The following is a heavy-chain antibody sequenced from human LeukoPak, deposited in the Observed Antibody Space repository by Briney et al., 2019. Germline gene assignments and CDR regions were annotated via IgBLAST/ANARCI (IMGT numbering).Heavy chain of an antibody. V-gene: IGHV3-48*03. J-gene: IGHJ4*02. Sequence: TGGSLRLSCAASGFTFGTYDMNWVRQAPGKGLEWISCITSRSETRYYADSVKGRFTISRDNAKNSLFLQLNSLRADDTAVYYCVRSFAVDSGNFNDYFDYWGQGTLVTVSS. D-gene: IGHD5-12*01. CDR1: GFTFGTYD. CDR3: VRSFAVDSGNFNDYFDY. CDR2: ITSRSETR.